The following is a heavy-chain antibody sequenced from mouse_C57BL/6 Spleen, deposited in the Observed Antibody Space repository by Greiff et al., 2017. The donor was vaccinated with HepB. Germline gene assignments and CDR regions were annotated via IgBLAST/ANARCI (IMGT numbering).Heavy chain of an antibody. CDR2: INPYNGGT. Sequence: EVQLQQSGPVLVKPGASVKMSCKASGYTFTDYYMNWVKQSHGKSLEWIGVINPYNGGTSYNQKFKGKATLTVDKSSSTAYMELNSLTSEDSAVYYCARIYYGNYDYAMDYWGQGTSVTVSS. D-gene: IGHD2-1*01. CDR3: ARIYYGNYDYAMDY. V-gene: IGHV1-19*01. J-gene: IGHJ4*01. CDR1: GYTFTDYY.